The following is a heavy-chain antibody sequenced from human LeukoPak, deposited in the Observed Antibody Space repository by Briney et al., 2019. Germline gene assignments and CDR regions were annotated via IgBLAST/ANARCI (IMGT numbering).Heavy chain of an antibody. CDR1: GFTFSNCA. CDR3: ARGSVVVPAANDWFDP. V-gene: IGHV3-30-3*01. Sequence: GGSLRLSCAASGFTFSNCAMSWVRQAPGKGLEWVAVISYDGSNKYYADSVKGRFTISRDNSKNTLYLQMNSLRAEDTAVYYCARGSVVVPAANDWFDPWGQGTLVTVSS. J-gene: IGHJ5*02. CDR2: ISYDGSNK. D-gene: IGHD2-2*01.